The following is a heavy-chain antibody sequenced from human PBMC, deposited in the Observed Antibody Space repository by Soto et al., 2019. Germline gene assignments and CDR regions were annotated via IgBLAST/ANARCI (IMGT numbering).Heavy chain of an antibody. V-gene: IGHV4-30-4*01. D-gene: IGHD3-10*01. CDR2: IYYSGST. Sequence: KPSETLSLTCTVSGGSISSGDYYWSWIRQPPGKGLEWIGYIYYSGSTYYNPSLKSRVTISVDTSKNQFSLKLSSVTAADTAVYYCARLYGSGNGMDVWGQGTTVTVSS. CDR1: GGSISSGDYY. CDR3: ARLYGSGNGMDV. J-gene: IGHJ6*02.